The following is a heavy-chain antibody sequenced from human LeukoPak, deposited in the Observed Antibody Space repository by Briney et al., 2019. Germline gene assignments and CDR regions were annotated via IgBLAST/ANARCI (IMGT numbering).Heavy chain of an antibody. CDR1: GFSFSSYA. CDR3: AKDSWSFHDAFDI. D-gene: IGHD2-21*01. Sequence: PGGSLRLSCAASGFSFSSYAMSWVCQAPGQGLEWVSYISSSGSTIYYADSAKGRFTISRDNAKNSLYLQMNSLRAEDTALYYCAKDSWSFHDAFDIWGQGTLVTVSS. V-gene: IGHV3-48*04. J-gene: IGHJ3*02. CDR2: ISSSGSTI.